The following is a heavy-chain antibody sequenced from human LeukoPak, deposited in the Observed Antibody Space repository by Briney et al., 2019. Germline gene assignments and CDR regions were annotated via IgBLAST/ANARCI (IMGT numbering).Heavy chain of an antibody. V-gene: IGHV1-18*01. CDR2: ISAYNGNT. Sequence: GASVNVSCKPSGYTFTSKGIGWVRRTPGQGLEWMGWISAYNGNTNYAQEFQGRVTMTTDTSTSTAYMELRSLKSDDTAVYYCARDLGWLQQGAAFDIWGQGTIVTVSS. J-gene: IGHJ3*02. CDR1: GYTFTSKG. D-gene: IGHD5-24*01. CDR3: ARDLGWLQQGAAFDI.